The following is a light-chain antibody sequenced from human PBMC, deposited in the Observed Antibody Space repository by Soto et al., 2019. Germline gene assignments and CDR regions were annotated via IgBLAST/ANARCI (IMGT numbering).Light chain of an antibody. J-gene: IGLJ1*01. Sequence: QSVLTQPASVSGSRGQSIIISCVGRDTDVGQDKSVSWYQQGPGQAPKLLIFEVTNRPSGVSKRFSGSRSGNTASLTISGLQPDDEGDYSCVSYTDTDTLVFGTGTKVTVL. V-gene: IGLV2-14*01. CDR1: DTDVGQDKS. CDR3: VSYTDTDTLV. CDR2: EVT.